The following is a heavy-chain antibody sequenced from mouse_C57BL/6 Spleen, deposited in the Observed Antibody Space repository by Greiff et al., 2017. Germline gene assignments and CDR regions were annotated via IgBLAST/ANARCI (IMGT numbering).Heavy chain of an antibody. CDR2: IHPNSGST. D-gene: IGHD1-1*01. V-gene: IGHV1-64*01. CDR3: GGGYGGSPNLYFEV. CDR1: GYTFTSYW. Sequence: VQLQQPGAELVKPGASVTLSCKASGYTFTSYWMHWVKQRPGQGLEWIGMIHPNSGSTNYNEKFKSKATLTVDKSSSTAYMQLSSLTSEDSAVFDCGGGYGGSPNLYFEVWGTGTTVTVSS. J-gene: IGHJ1*03.